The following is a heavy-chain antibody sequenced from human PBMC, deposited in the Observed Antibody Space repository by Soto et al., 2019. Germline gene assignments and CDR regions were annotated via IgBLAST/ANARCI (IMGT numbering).Heavy chain of an antibody. CDR1: GGTFSSYT. CDR3: AREDGDYVGDAFDI. V-gene: IGHV1-69*08. Sequence: QVQLVQSGAEVKKPGSSVKVSCKASGGTFSSYTISWVRQAPGQGLEWMGRIIPILGIANYAQKFQGRVTITADKSTSTAYMELSSLRSEDTAVYYCAREDGDYVGDAFDIWGQGTMVTVSS. D-gene: IGHD4-17*01. J-gene: IGHJ3*02. CDR2: IIPILGIA.